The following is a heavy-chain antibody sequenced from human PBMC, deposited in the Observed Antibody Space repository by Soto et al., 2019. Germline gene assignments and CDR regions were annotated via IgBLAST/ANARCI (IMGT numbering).Heavy chain of an antibody. CDR2: INIDGSTT. CDR3: GRARCSWDDY. Sequence: GGSLRLSCAASGFPFSSSWMHLVRQAPGKGLVWVSRINIDGSTTTYADSVKGRFTISRDNGKNTLYLQMTSLRAEDTAVYYCGRARCSWDDYWGQRTLVTVSS. CDR1: GFPFSSSW. J-gene: IGHJ4*02. V-gene: IGHV3-74*01. D-gene: IGHD6-13*01.